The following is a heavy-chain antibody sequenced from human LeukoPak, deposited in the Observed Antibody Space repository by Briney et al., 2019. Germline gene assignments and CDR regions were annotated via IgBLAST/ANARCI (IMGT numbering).Heavy chain of an antibody. J-gene: IGHJ4*02. V-gene: IGHV1-24*01. CDR2: YDPEDGET. CDR3: ATVLQFGSGNPHIFDY. Sequence: GASVKVSCKVSRYTLTELSMNWVRQAPGKGLEWMGGYDPEDGETIYAQKFQGRVTMTEDTSTDTAYMELSSLRSEDTAVYYCATVLQFGSGNPHIFDYWGQGTLVTVSS. D-gene: IGHD3-10*01. CDR1: RYTLTELS.